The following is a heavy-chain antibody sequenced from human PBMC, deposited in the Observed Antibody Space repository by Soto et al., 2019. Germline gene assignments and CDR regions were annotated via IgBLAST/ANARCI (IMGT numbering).Heavy chain of an antibody. J-gene: IGHJ4*02. Sequence: AGGSLRLSCAASGFAFNTYSMHWVRQAPGRGLEWVAVISYDGSNKFYADSVKGRFTIPRDNSKNTLYLEMNSLRGEDTAVYYCAKVSPMGYFFDFWGQGTLVTVSS. CDR2: ISYDGSNK. V-gene: IGHV3-30-3*01. CDR3: AKVSPMGYFFDF. CDR1: GFAFNTYS.